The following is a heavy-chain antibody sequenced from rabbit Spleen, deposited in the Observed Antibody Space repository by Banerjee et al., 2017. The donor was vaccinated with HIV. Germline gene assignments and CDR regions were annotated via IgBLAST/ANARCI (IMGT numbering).Heavy chain of an antibody. CDR1: GFDFSTYYY. V-gene: IGHV1S45*01. CDR3: ARDGGGSSGYYFKL. D-gene: IGHD1-1*01. J-gene: IGHJ4*01. CDR2: ISSRSGNT. Sequence: QEQLVESGGALVKPGASLTLTCKASGFDFSTYYYMCWVRQAPGKGLEWIACISSRSGNTYYASWAKGRFTISKTSSTTVTLQMTSLTAADTATYFCARDGGGSSGYYFKLWGPGTLVTVS.